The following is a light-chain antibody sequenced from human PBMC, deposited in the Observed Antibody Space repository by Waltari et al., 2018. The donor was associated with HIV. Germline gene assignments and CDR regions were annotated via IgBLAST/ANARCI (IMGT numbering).Light chain of an antibody. CDR1: QGVAGL. CDR3: QQAYSFPRT. Sequence: DIQMTPSQSSVYASVGDTATITCRASQGVAGLLVWYQQKPGKAPSLLIYSASTLQSGVPARFSGSGYGTDFTLTISSLQPDDFATYYCQQAYSFPRTFGPGTKVEVK. V-gene: IGKV1-12*01. CDR2: SAS. J-gene: IGKJ1*01.